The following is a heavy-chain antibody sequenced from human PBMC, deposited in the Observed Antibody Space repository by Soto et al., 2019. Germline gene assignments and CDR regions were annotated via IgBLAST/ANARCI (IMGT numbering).Heavy chain of an antibody. Sequence: GGSLRLSCAASDFDFSSYGIHWVRQAPGKGLEWVAASSYDGRETFYADSAKGRFTVSKEMSKNTAFLQINALRHEDTAVYFCARDSGSPILNFDNWGQGTPVTVSS. J-gene: IGHJ4*02. CDR3: ARDSGSPILNFDN. V-gene: IGHV3-30*03. D-gene: IGHD3-10*01. CDR2: SSYDGRET. CDR1: DFDFSSYG.